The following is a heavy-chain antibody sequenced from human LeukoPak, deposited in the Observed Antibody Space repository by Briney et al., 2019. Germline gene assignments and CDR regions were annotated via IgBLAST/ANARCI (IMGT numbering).Heavy chain of an antibody. J-gene: IGHJ4*02. CDR1: GYTFTGYY. CDR3: ARVGSHYDEEDYFDD. Sequence: ASVKVSCKASGYTFTGYYMHWVRQAPGQGLEWMGWINPNSGGTNYAQKFQGRVTMTRDTSISTAYMELSRLRSDDTAVYYCARVGSHYDEEDYFDDWGQGTMVTVSS. V-gene: IGHV1-2*02. CDR2: INPNSGGT. D-gene: IGHD3-3*01.